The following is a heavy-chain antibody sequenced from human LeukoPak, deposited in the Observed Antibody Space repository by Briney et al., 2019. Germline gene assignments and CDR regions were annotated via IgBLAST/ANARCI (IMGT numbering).Heavy chain of an antibody. D-gene: IGHD5-12*01. J-gene: IGHJ4*02. CDR1: GGTFSSYA. CDR3: ARDKATVNKGALTDY. CDR2: IIPILGIA. Sequence: ASVKVSCKASGGTFSSYAISWVRQAPGQGLEWMGRIIPILGIANYAQKFQGRVTITADKSTSTAYMELSSLRSEDTAVYYCARDKATVNKGALTDYWGQGTLVTVSS. V-gene: IGHV1-69*04.